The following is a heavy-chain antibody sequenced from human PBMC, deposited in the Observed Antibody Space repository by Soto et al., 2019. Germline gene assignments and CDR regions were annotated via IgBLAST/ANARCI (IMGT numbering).Heavy chain of an antibody. Sequence: GGSLRLSCAASGFAFSTYAMTWVRQAPGKGLEWVSVISGSGGSSYYAASVKGRFTISRDNSKKTLYLQMNGLRAEDTALYYCEKVPKRAAAGRYEYYKYGMDVWGQGTTLTVSS. J-gene: IGHJ6*02. V-gene: IGHV3-23*01. CDR2: ISGSGGSS. CDR1: GFAFSTYA. CDR3: EKVPKRAAAGRYEYYKYGMDV. D-gene: IGHD6-13*01.